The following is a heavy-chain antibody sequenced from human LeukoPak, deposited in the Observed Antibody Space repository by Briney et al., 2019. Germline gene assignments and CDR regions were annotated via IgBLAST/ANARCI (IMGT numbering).Heavy chain of an antibody. D-gene: IGHD4-23*01. CDR3: ARQAVGFDY. CDR2: IYYSGST. Sequence: SETLSLTCIVSGGSISSYYWSWIRQPPGKGLEWIGYIYYSGSTNYNPSLKSRVTISVDTSKNQFSLKLSSVTAADTAVYYCARQAVGFDYWGQGTLVTVSS. J-gene: IGHJ4*02. CDR1: GGSISSYY. V-gene: IGHV4-59*08.